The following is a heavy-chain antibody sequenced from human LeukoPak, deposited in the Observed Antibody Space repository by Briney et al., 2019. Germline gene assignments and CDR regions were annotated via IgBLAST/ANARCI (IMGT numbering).Heavy chain of an antibody. V-gene: IGHV3-23*01. CDR1: GFTFSSYD. J-gene: IGHJ6*03. CDR3: AKNRGAGSHYYYHMNV. Sequence: GGSLRLSCAASGFTFSSYDMHWVRQAAGKGLEWVSLISGSGGGTYYADSVKGRFTISRDNSKNTLYLQLNSLRVEDTAVYYCAKNRGAGSHYYYHMNVWGKGTTVTVSS. CDR2: ISGSGGGT. D-gene: IGHD1-26*01.